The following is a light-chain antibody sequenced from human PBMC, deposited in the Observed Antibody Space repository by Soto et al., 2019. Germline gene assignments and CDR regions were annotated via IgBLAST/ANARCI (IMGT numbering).Light chain of an antibody. Sequence: QSALTQPASVSGSPGHSITISCTGTSSDVGGYNYVSWYQQHPDKAPKLMIYEVSNRPSGVSNRFSGSRSGNTASLTISGLQAEDEADYYCSSYTISSTLVVFGGGTKLTVL. V-gene: IGLV2-14*01. CDR1: SSDVGGYNY. CDR3: SSYTISSTLVV. J-gene: IGLJ2*01. CDR2: EVS.